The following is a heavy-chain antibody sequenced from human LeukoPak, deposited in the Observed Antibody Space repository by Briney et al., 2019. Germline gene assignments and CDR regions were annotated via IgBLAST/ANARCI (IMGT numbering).Heavy chain of an antibody. V-gene: IGHV1-18*01. CDR3: ARDPSRASIAVAGSNWFDP. J-gene: IGHJ5*02. CDR1: GYTFTSYG. Sequence: ASVKVPCKASGYTFTSYGISWVRQAPGQGLEWMGWISAYNGNTNYAQKLQGRVTMTTDTSTSTAYMELRSLRSDDTAVYYCARDPSRASIAVAGSNWFDPWGQGTLVNVSS. D-gene: IGHD6-19*01. CDR2: ISAYNGNT.